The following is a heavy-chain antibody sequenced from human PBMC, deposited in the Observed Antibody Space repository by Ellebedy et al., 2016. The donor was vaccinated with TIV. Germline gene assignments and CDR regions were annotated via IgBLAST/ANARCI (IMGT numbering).Heavy chain of an antibody. CDR2: LQYDETEV. V-gene: IGHV3-30*02. CDR1: GFSFTYYG. Sequence: PGGSLRLSCAASGFSFTYYGMHWVRQAPGKGLEWVAFLQYDETEVYYADSVKGRFTISRDNSKNTLFLQMNNLRAEDTALYYCASKEAAFYLGNWGQGTLVTVSS. D-gene: IGHD2-15*01. J-gene: IGHJ4*02. CDR3: ASKEAAFYLGN.